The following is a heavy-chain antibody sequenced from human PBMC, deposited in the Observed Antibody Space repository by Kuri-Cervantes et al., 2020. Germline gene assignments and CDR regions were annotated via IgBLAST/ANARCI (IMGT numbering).Heavy chain of an antibody. J-gene: IGHJ4*02. CDR1: GFTFSSYA. CDR3: AKDDYGDYVGIDFDY. CDR2: ISYDGSNK. V-gene: IGHV3-30-3*01. D-gene: IGHD4-17*01. Sequence: GESLKISCAASGFTFSSYAMHWVRQAPGKGLEWVAVISYDGSNKYYADSVKGRFTISRDNSKNTLYLQMNSLRAEDTAVYYCAKDDYGDYVGIDFDYWGQGTLVTVSS.